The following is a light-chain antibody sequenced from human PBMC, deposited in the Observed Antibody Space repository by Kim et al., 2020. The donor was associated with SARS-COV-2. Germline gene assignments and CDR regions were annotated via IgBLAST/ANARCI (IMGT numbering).Light chain of an antibody. J-gene: IGLJ1*01. V-gene: IGLV2-14*03. Sequence: HSITIPCTATSSDVGGYNFVSWDQQHPGKAPKLMIYDVSNRPSGVSNRFSGSKSGNTASLTISGLQAEDEADYYCSSYTSSSTYVFGTGTKVTVL. CDR1: SSDVGGYNF. CDR3: SSYTSSSTYV. CDR2: DVS.